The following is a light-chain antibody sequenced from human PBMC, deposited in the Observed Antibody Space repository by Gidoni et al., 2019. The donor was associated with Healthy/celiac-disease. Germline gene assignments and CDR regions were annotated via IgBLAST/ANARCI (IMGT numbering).Light chain of an antibody. Sequence: DIVMTQSPLSLPVTPGEPASISCRSSQILLHSNGYNYLDWYLQKPGQSPQLLIYLGSNRASGVPDRFSGSGSGTDFTLKISRVEAEDVGVYYCMQALQTPLYTFXQXTKLEIK. J-gene: IGKJ2*01. V-gene: IGKV2-28*01. CDR3: MQALQTPLYT. CDR2: LGS. CDR1: QILLHSNGYNY.